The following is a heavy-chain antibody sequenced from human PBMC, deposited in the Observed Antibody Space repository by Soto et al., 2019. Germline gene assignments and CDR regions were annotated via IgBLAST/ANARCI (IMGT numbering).Heavy chain of an antibody. CDR3: ARESLELLWFGYYKDV. J-gene: IGHJ6*03. CDR1: GYTFTSYA. D-gene: IGHD3-10*01. CDR2: INAGNGNT. V-gene: IGHV1-3*01. Sequence: QVQLVQSGAEVKKPGASVKVSCKASGYTFTSYAMHWVRQAPGQRLEWMGWINAGNGNTKYSQKFQGRVTITRDTSASTAYMELSSLRSEDTAVYYCARESLELLWFGYYKDVWGKGTTVTVSS.